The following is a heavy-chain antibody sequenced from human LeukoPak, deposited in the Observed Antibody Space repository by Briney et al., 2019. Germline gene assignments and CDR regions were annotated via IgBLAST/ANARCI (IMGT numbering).Heavy chain of an antibody. D-gene: IGHD6-6*01. CDR1: GYTFTSYY. CDR3: ARVRSEYSSSLGFDY. J-gene: IGHJ4*02. Sequence: ASVKVSCKASGYTFTSYYMHWVRQAPGRGLEWMGIINPSGGSTSYAQKFQGRVTMTRDTSTSTVYMELSSLRSEDTAVYYCARVRSEYSSSLGFDYWGQGTLVTVSS. V-gene: IGHV1-46*01. CDR2: INPSGGST.